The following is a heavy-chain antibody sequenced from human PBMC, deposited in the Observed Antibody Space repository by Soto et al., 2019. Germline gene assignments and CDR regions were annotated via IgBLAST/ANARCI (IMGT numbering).Heavy chain of an antibody. Sequence: ASVKVSCKASGYTFTSYGISWVRQAPGQGLEWMGWISAYNGNTNYAQKLQGRVTMTTDTSTSTAYMELRSLRSDNTAVYYCARELFPIEGAGLFPFGRNYMAVWGKGTTVPVSS. CDR1: GYTFTSYG. CDR3: ARELFPIEGAGLFPFGRNYMAV. D-gene: IGHD6-19*01. CDR2: ISAYNGNT. J-gene: IGHJ6*03. V-gene: IGHV1-18*01.